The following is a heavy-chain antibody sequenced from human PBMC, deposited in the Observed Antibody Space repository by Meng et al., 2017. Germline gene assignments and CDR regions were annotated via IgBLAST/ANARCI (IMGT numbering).Heavy chain of an antibody. V-gene: IGHV4-34*01. Sequence: QVPLQQGGAELLRPSDTLSLTCAVYGESFSGYYWSGIRPPPGKGLEWIGEINHSGSTNYNPSLKSRVTISVDTSKNQFSLKLSSVTAADTAVYYCARGSGAYSSSWYSRNDAFDIWGQGTMVTVSS. CDR3: ARGSGAYSSSWYSRNDAFDI. CDR2: INHSGST. J-gene: IGHJ3*02. D-gene: IGHD6-13*01. CDR1: GESFSGYY.